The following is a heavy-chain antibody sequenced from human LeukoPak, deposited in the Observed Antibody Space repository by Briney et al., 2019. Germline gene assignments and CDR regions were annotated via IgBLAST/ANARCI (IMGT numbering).Heavy chain of an antibody. J-gene: IGHJ4*02. Sequence: GGSLRLSCAASGFTFSSYGMHWVRQAPGKGLGWVAFIRYDGSNEYYADSVKGRFTISRDNSKNTLYLQMNSLRAEDTAVYYCAKDSTIFPFNYWGQGTLVTVSS. CDR1: GFTFSSYG. V-gene: IGHV3-30*02. D-gene: IGHD2/OR15-2a*01. CDR2: IRYDGSNE. CDR3: AKDSTIFPFNY.